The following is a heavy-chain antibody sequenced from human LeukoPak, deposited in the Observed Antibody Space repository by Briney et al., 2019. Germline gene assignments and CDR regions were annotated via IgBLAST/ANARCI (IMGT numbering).Heavy chain of an antibody. J-gene: IGHJ3*02. Sequence: SGGSLRLSCAASGFTFSSYWMSWVRQAPGKGLEWVANIKQDGSEKYYVDSVKGRFTISRDNAKNSLYLQMNSLRAEDTAVYYCARDRLNYDFWSGYPDTAPGPNAFDIWGQGTMVTVSS. CDR2: IKQDGSEK. D-gene: IGHD3-3*01. CDR3: ARDRLNYDFWSGYPDTAPGPNAFDI. CDR1: GFTFSSYW. V-gene: IGHV3-7*01.